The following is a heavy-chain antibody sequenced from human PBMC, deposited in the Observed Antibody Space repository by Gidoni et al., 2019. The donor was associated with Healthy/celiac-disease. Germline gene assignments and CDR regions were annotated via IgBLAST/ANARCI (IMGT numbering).Heavy chain of an antibody. CDR3: ARVCVVGATVDAFDI. V-gene: IGHV3-30-3*01. D-gene: IGHD1-26*01. CDR1: GFTFRSSA. Sequence: QVQLVESGGGVVKPGRSLRLSCAASGFTFRSSAMHWVRQAPGKGLEWVAVISYDGSNKYYADSVKGRFTISRDNSNNTLYLQMNSLRAEDTAVYYCARVCVVGATVDAFDIWGQGTMVTVSS. J-gene: IGHJ3*02. CDR2: ISYDGSNK.